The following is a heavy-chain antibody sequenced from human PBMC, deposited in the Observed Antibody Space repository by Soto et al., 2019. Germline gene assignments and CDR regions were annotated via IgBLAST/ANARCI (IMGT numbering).Heavy chain of an antibody. D-gene: IGHD3-16*01. V-gene: IGHV5-51*01. CDR3: VRPNFGALTHFDF. CDR2: IFPGDSDT. J-gene: IGHJ4*02. Sequence: PGESLKISCKAIGYTFTNYWIGWVRQTPGKGLEWMGIIFPGDSDTRYNPSFEGQVTVSADESISTAYLQWNTLKASDTAMYYCVRPNFGALTHFDFWGLGILGTVSS. CDR1: GYTFTNYW.